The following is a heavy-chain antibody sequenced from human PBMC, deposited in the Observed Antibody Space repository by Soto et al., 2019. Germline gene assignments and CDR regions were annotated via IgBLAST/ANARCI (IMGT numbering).Heavy chain of an antibody. D-gene: IGHD3-10*01. Sequence: PGESLKISCKGSGYSFTSYWIGWVRQMPVKGLEWMGIIYPGDSDTRYSPSFQGQVTISADKSISTAYLQWSSLKASDTAMYYCARGDYYGSGSSQSTHYYYYGMDVWGQGTTVTVSS. CDR1: GYSFTSYW. J-gene: IGHJ6*02. CDR2: IYPGDSDT. CDR3: ARGDYYGSGSSQSTHYYYYGMDV. V-gene: IGHV5-51*01.